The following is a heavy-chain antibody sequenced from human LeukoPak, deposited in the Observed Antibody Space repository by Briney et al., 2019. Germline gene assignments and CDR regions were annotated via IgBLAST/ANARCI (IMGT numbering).Heavy chain of an antibody. CDR2: ISDSGGAT. CDR1: GFTLSSYA. J-gene: IGHJ4*02. V-gene: IGHV3-23*01. Sequence: GGSLRLSCGASGFTLSSYAMTWVRQAPGKGLQWVSTISDSGGATFYADSVKGRFTISRDNSKNTLFLQINNLRAEDTAIYYCAGLYGGSYAYWGQGTLVTVSS. D-gene: IGHD1-26*01. CDR3: AGLYGGSYAY.